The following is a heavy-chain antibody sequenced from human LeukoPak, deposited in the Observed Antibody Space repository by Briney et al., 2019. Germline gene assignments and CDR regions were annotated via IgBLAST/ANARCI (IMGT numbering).Heavy chain of an antibody. V-gene: IGHV1-3*01. D-gene: IGHD6-13*01. CDR2: INAGNGNT. J-gene: IGHJ6*04. CDR3: ARGASSSWYYYGMDV. Sequence: GASVKVSCKASGYTFTSYAMRWVRQAPGQRLEWMGWINAGNGNTKYSQKFQGRVTITRDTSASTAYMELSSLRSEDTAVYYCARGASSSWYYYGMDVWGKGTTVTVSS. CDR1: GYTFTSYA.